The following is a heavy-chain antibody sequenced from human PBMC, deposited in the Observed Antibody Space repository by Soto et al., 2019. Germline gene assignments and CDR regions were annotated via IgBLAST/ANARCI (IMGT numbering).Heavy chain of an antibody. Sequence: QVQLVQSGAEVKRAGSSVKVSCKASGDTFNFYSINWVRQAPGLGLEWVGRVNPILSMSNYAQRFQGRVTMTADKSTGTAYMELRSLRSEDTAIYYCASNYGSGYRAFASWGQGALVTVSS. D-gene: IGHD3-10*01. CDR2: VNPILSMS. CDR1: GDTFNFYS. CDR3: ASNYGSGYRAFAS. J-gene: IGHJ4*02. V-gene: IGHV1-69*02.